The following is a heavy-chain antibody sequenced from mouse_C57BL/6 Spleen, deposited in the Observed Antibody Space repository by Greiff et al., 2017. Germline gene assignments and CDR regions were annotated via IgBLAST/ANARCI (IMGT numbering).Heavy chain of an antibody. V-gene: IGHV5-9-1*02. D-gene: IGHD2-5*01. CDR1: GFTFSSYA. Sequence: EVQGVESGEGLVKPGGSLKLSCAASGFTFSSYAMSWVRQTPEKRLEWVAYISSGGDYIYYADTVKGRFTISRDNARNTLYLQMSSLKSEDTAMYYCTRDRENSNYDYYAMDYWGQGTSVTVSS. CDR3: TRDRENSNYDYYAMDY. J-gene: IGHJ4*01. CDR2: ISSGGDYI.